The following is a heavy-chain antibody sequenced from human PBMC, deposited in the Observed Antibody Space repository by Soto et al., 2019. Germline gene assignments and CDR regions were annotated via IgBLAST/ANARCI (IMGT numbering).Heavy chain of an antibody. CDR1: GFTFSNAW. V-gene: IGHV3-15*01. D-gene: IGHD1-20*01. Sequence: PGGSLRLSCAASGFTFSNAWMNWVRQAPGKGLEWVGRIKSKTDGGTTDYAAPVKGSFIISRDDSKNTLYLQMNSLRAEDTAVYYCAKVRLTGTTGFDPWGQGTLVTVSS. CDR3: AKVRLTGTTGFDP. J-gene: IGHJ5*02. CDR2: IKSKTDGGTT.